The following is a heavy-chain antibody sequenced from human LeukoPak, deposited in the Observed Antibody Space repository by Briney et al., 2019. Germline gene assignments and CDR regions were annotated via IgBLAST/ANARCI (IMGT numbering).Heavy chain of an antibody. Sequence: SETLSLTCTVSGGSMSNIYWSWIRQPPGKGLEWIGYIYYSGNTNYNPSLKSRVTISVDTSKNQYSLKLTSVTAADTAVYYCARDRGGFTYGEYYFDYWGQGSLVTVSS. D-gene: IGHD2-15*01. CDR2: IYYSGNT. J-gene: IGHJ4*02. CDR3: ARDRGGFTYGEYYFDY. V-gene: IGHV4-59*01. CDR1: GGSMSNIY.